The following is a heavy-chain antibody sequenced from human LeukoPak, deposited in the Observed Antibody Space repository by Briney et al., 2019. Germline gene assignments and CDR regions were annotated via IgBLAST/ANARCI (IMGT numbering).Heavy chain of an antibody. J-gene: IGHJ4*02. CDR2: ISAYNGNT. CDR1: GYTFTSNG. D-gene: IGHD3-9*01. Sequence: GASVTVSCKASGYTFTSNGFSWVRQAPGQGLELMGCISAYNGNTNYAQKLQGRVTMTTDTSTSTAYMELRSLRSDDTAVYYCARGGDYDILTDYYTPDYWGQGTLVTVSS. V-gene: IGHV1-18*01. CDR3: ARGGDYDILTDYYTPDY.